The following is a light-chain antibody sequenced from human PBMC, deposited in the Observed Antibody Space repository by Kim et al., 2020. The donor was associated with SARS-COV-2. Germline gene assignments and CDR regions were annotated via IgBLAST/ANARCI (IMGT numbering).Light chain of an antibody. J-gene: IGLJ3*02. CDR2: TDN. V-gene: IGLV1-44*01. Sequence: GKMVTISCAGSRSNIGSNTVNWYQHLPGTAPKVLMYTDNERPSGVPDRFSGSKSGTSASLVISALQSEDEADYYCAAWDDSLSGRVFGGGTQLTVL. CDR3: AAWDDSLSGRV. CDR1: RSNIGSNT.